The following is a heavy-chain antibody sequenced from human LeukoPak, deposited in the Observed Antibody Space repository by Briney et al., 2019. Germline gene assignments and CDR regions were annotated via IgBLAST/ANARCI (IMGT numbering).Heavy chain of an antibody. J-gene: IGHJ4*02. CDR1: GFTVGSDY. D-gene: IGHD2-2*01. Sequence: GGSLRLSCAASGFTVGSDYMSWVRQAPGKGLEWVSIIHSGGSTYYTDSVKGRFTTSRDNSKNTLNLQMNSLRAEDAAVYYCARRQHCTSTSCLDYWGQGTLVTVSS. CDR3: ARRQHCTSTSCLDY. V-gene: IGHV3-66*04. CDR2: IHSGGST.